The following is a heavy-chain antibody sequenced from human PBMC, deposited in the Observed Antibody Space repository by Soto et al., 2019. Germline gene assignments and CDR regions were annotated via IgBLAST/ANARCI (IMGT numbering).Heavy chain of an antibody. D-gene: IGHD6-19*01. Sequence: XXSLKISCKGSGYSFTSYWIGWVREMPGKGLEWMGIIYPGDSDTRYSPSFQGQVTISADKSISTAYLQWSSLKASDTAMYYCARHGSVAGSYYYGMDVWGQGTTVTVSS. V-gene: IGHV5-51*01. J-gene: IGHJ6*02. CDR3: ARHGSVAGSYYYGMDV. CDR1: GYSFTSYW. CDR2: IYPGDSDT.